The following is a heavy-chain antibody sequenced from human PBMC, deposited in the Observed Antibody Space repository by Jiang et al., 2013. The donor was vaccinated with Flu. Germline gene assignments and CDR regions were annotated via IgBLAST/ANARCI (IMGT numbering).Heavy chain of an antibody. V-gene: IGHV4-39*07. CDR1: GGSISSTYYY. CDR2: ISYSGTT. D-gene: IGHD3-10*01. CDR3: ATGESGSYYRFDY. Sequence: QTLSLTCTVSGGSISSTYYYWGWIRQPPGKGLEWIGSISYSGTTYYNPSLKSRLTISSDTSKNHFSLRLSSVTAADTAVYYCATGESGSYYRFDYWGQGTLVTVSS. J-gene: IGHJ4*02.